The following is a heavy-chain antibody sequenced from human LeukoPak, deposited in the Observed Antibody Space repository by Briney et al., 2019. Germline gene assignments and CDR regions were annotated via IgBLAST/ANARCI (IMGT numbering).Heavy chain of an antibody. CDR1: GFTFSSYS. Sequence: GGSLRLSCAASGFTFSSYSMNWVRQAPGKGLEWVSSISSSSSYIYYADSVKGRFTISRDNAKNSLYPQMNSLRAEDTAVYYCATSGIAVAGPDAWGQGTLVTVSS. D-gene: IGHD6-19*01. V-gene: IGHV3-21*01. J-gene: IGHJ5*02. CDR3: ATSGIAVAGPDA. CDR2: ISSSSSYI.